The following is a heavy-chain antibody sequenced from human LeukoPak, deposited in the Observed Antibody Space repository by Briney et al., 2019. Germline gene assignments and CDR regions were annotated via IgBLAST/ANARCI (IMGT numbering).Heavy chain of an antibody. CDR1: GFTFSTFG. Sequence: GGSLRLSCAASGFTFSTFGMHWVRQAPGKGLEWVAVVSYDGSNKYYGDSVKGRFTISRDNSKNTLYLQMNSLRAEDTAVYYCAMSREDPVVVVPAAVDYWGQGTLVTVSS. CDR2: VSYDGSNK. J-gene: IGHJ4*02. CDR3: AMSREDPVVVVPAAVDY. D-gene: IGHD2-2*01. V-gene: IGHV3-30*03.